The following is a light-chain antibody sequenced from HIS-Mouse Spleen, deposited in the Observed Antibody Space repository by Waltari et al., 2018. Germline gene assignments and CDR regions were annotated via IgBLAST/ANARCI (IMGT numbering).Light chain of an antibody. V-gene: IGLV3-25*03. Sequence: SYELTQPPSVSVSPGQTARITCSGDALPKQYAYWYQQKPGQAPVLVIYKDSERPSGIPERFSGSGSGTTVTLTISGVQAEDEADYYCQSADSSGTYVFGGGTKLTVL. CDR1: ALPKQY. J-gene: IGLJ2*01. CDR2: KDS. CDR3: QSADSSGTYV.